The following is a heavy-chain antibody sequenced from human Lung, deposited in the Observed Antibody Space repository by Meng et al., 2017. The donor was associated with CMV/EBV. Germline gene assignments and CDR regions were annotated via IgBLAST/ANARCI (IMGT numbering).Heavy chain of an antibody. J-gene: IGHJ4*02. V-gene: IGHV3-73*01. D-gene: IGHD6-13*01. Sequence: GXSXKISXAASGFTFSGSAIHWVRQASGKGLEWVGRIKTKADNYATAYAASLKGRFTISRDDSQNTAYLQMNSLKTEDTAVYYCTRLTAADTSFDCWGQGTXVTVSS. CDR2: IKTKADNYAT. CDR1: GFTFSGSA. CDR3: TRLTAADTSFDC.